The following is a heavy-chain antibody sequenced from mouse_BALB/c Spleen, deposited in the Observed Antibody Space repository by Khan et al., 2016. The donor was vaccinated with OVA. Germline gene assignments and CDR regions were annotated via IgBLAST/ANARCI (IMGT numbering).Heavy chain of an antibody. CDR1: GYAFTHYF. J-gene: IGHJ2*01. V-gene: IGHV1-54*01. D-gene: IGHD2-1*01. CDR2: INPGSGGT. Sequence: QVQLKQSGGEVIRPGTSVKVSCKASGYAFTHYFIEWVKQRPGQGLEWIGVINPGSGGTNYNEKVKGKATLTADKSSSTAYMQLSSLTSDDSAVYFCARDDYGNFLYFDYWGQGTTLTVSS. CDR3: ARDDYGNFLYFDY.